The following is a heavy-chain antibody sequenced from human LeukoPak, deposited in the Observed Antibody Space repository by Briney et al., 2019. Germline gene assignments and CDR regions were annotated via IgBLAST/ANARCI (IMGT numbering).Heavy chain of an antibody. V-gene: IGHV1-8*01. CDR2: LNPNSGNT. Sequence: ASVKVSCKASGYTFASYDINWVRQATGQGLEWMGWLNPNSGNTGYTQKFQGRVTMTRDTSISTAYMELSSLRSEDTAVYYCARTLRRHCSGGSCYSPHLDYWGQGTLVTVSS. J-gene: IGHJ4*02. D-gene: IGHD2-15*01. CDR1: GYTFASYD. CDR3: ARTLRRHCSGGSCYSPHLDY.